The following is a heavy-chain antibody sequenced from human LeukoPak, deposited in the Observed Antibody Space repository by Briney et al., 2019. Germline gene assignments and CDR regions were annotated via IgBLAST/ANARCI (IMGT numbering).Heavy chain of an antibody. J-gene: IGHJ4*02. CDR3: ARDRAVAGPGNY. D-gene: IGHD6-19*01. V-gene: IGHV4-34*01. CDR1: GGSFSGYY. Sequence: PSETLSLTCAVYGGSFSGYYWSWIRQPPGKGLEWIGSIYHSGSTYYNPSLKSRVTISVDTSKNQFSLKLSSVTAADTAVYYCARDRAVAGPGNYWGQGTLVTVSS. CDR2: IYHSGST.